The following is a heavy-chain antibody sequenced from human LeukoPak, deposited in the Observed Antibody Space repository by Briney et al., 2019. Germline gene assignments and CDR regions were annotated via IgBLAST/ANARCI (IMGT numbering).Heavy chain of an antibody. CDR1: GFTFSSYW. J-gene: IGHJ6*03. V-gene: IGHV3-7*01. D-gene: IGHD6-13*01. CDR3: ARDLVRSLEGYYYYYMDV. Sequence: GGSLRLSCAASGFTFSSYWMSWVRQAPGKGLEWVANIKQDGSEKYYVDSVKGRFTISRDNAKNSLYLQMNSLRAEDTAVYYCARDLVRSLEGYYYYYMDVWGKGTTVTVSS. CDR2: IKQDGSEK.